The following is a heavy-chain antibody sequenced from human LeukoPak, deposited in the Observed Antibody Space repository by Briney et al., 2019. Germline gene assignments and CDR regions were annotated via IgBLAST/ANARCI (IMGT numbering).Heavy chain of an antibody. CDR2: INPEGSEK. D-gene: IGHD5-18*01. Sequence: GGSLRLSCAASGFSFSSYWMTWVRQAPGKGLEWVASINPEGSEKYSADSVKGRFTISRDNAKNSLYLQMDSLRVEDTAFYYCARDLAYSRLDYWGQGMLVTVSS. CDR1: GFSFSSYW. J-gene: IGHJ4*02. V-gene: IGHV3-7*01. CDR3: ARDLAYSRLDY.